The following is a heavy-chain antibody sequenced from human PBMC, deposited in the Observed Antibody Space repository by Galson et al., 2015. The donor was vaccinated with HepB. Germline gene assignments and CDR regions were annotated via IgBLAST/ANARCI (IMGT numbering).Heavy chain of an antibody. CDR2: ILYDGSNK. J-gene: IGHJ4*02. V-gene: IGHV3-30*18. Sequence: SLRLSCAASGSTFSNYGMHWVRQAPGKGLEWVAVILYDGSNKYYADSVKGRFTISRDNSKNTLYLQMSSLRAEDTAVYYCVKDGYSSGWDYFDYWGQGTLVTVSS. CDR3: VKDGYSSGWDYFDY. CDR1: GSTFSNYG. D-gene: IGHD6-19*01.